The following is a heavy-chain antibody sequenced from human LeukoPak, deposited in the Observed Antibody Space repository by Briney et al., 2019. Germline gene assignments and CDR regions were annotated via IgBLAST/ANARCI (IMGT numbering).Heavy chain of an antibody. CDR3: ARSPLYRSSWRKTARGYFDY. CDR1: GFTFSSYS. D-gene: IGHD6-13*01. Sequence: PGGSLRLSCAASGFTFSSYSMNWVRLAQGKGLEWVSCIRSSSSYIYYADSVKGRFTISRDNAKNSLYLQMNSLRAEDTAVYYCARSPLYRSSWRKTARGYFDYWGQGTLVTVSS. V-gene: IGHV3-21*01. J-gene: IGHJ4*02. CDR2: IRSSSSYI.